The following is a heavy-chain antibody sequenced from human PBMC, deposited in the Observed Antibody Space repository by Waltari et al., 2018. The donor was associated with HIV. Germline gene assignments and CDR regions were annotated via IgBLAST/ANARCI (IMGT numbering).Heavy chain of an antibody. CDR1: GFTFDDYT. Sequence: EVQLVESGGVVVQPGGSLRLSCAASGFTFDDYTMHWVRQAPGKGLEWVSLISWDGGSTYYADSVKGRFTISRDNSKNSLYLQMNSLRTEDTALYYCAKETFDYDYVWGSPTSGYFDYWGQGTLVTVSS. D-gene: IGHD3-16*01. V-gene: IGHV3-43*01. CDR2: ISWDGGST. J-gene: IGHJ4*02. CDR3: AKETFDYDYVWGSPTSGYFDY.